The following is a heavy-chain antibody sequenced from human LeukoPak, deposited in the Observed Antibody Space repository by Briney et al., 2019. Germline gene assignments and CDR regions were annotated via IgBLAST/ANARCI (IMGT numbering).Heavy chain of an antibody. CDR3: ARGRYIVGATFDY. CDR2: IRYDGSNK. D-gene: IGHD1-26*01. Sequence: GGSLRLSCAASGFTFSSYGMHWVRQAPGKGLEWVAFIRYDGSNKYYADSVKGRFTISRDNSKNTLYLQMNSLRAEDTAVYYCARGRYIVGATFDYWGQGTLVTVSS. CDR1: GFTFSSYG. J-gene: IGHJ4*02. V-gene: IGHV3-30*02.